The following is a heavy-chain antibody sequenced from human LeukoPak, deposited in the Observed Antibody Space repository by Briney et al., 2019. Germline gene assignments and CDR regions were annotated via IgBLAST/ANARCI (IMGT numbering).Heavy chain of an antibody. CDR3: ARGTIAAPGTDY. CDR2: LKQDGSEK. D-gene: IGHD6-13*01. CDR1: GFTFSGYW. V-gene: IGHV3-7*01. Sequence: GGSLRLSCAASGFTFSGYWMHWVRQAPGKGLEWVANLKQDGSEKHFADSVKGRFTISRDNAENSLYLQMNSLRAEDTAMYYCARGTIAAPGTDYWGQGTLVTVSS. J-gene: IGHJ4*02.